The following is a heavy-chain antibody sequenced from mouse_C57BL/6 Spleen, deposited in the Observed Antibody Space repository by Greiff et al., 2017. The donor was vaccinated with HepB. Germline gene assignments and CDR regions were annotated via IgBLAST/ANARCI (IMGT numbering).Heavy chain of an antibody. CDR3: ARLSLITTVVPYAMDY. D-gene: IGHD1-1*01. J-gene: IGHJ4*01. V-gene: IGHV1-55*01. CDR1: GYTFTSYW. Sequence: QVQLQQPGAELVKPGASVKMSCKASGYTFTSYWITWVKQRPGQGLEWIGDIYPGSGSTNYNEKFKSKATLTVDTSSSTAYMQLSSLTSEDSAVYYCARLSLITTVVPYAMDYWGQGTSVTVSS. CDR2: IYPGSGST.